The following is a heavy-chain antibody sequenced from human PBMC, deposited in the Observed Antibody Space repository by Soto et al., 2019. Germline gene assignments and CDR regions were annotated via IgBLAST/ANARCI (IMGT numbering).Heavy chain of an antibody. D-gene: IGHD5-12*01. CDR1: GGSISSGDYY. CDR3: ARDALIVATTTYYYGMDV. V-gene: IGHV4-30-4*01. J-gene: IGHJ6*02. CDR2: IYYSGST. Sequence: SETLSLTCTVSGGSISSGDYYWSWIRQPPGKGLEWIGYIYYSGSTYYNPSLKSRVTISVDTSKNQFSLKLSSVTAADTAVYYCARDALIVATTTYYYGMDVWGQGTTVTVSS.